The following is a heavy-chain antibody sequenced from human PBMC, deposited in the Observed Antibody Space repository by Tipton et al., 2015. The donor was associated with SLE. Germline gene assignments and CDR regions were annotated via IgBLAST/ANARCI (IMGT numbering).Heavy chain of an antibody. Sequence: TLSLTCTVSGDSITNSNYNWGWIRQPPGKGLEWIGSFYYSGNRYYNPSLKRRVSISVDTSKNQFSLRLSSVTAADTAVYYCGGGNYFDYYMDVWGKGTTVTVSS. CDR2: FYYSGNR. J-gene: IGHJ6*03. V-gene: IGHV4-39*07. CDR3: GGGNYFDYYMDV. D-gene: IGHD3-22*01. CDR1: GDSITNSNYN.